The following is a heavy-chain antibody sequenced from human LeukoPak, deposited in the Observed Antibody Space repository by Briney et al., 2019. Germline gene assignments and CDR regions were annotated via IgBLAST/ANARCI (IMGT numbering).Heavy chain of an antibody. J-gene: IGHJ4*02. CDR2: IWYDGSNQ. CDR1: GFTFSSYG. D-gene: IGHD1-26*01. CDR3: ARDRAGPTLYYFDY. Sequence: GGSLRLSCAASGFTFSSYGMHWVRQAPGKGLEWVAVIWYDGSNQYYADSVRGRFTISRDNSKNTLYLQLNSLRAEDTAVYYCARDRAGPTLYYFDYWGQGTLVTVSS. V-gene: IGHV3-33*01.